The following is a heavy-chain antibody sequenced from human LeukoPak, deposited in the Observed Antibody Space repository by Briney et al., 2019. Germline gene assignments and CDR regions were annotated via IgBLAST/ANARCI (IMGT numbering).Heavy chain of an antibody. D-gene: IGHD6-13*01. CDR3: ARDRVEAAARGSFDY. CDR1: GFTFRSYA. V-gene: IGHV3-30-3*01. CDR2: ISYDGSNK. J-gene: IGHJ4*02. Sequence: GGSLRLSCAASGFTFRSYAMHWVRQAPGKGLEWVAVISYDGSNKYYADSVKGRFTISRDNSKNTLYLQMNSLRAEDTAVYYCARDRVEAAARGSFDYWGQGTLVTVSS.